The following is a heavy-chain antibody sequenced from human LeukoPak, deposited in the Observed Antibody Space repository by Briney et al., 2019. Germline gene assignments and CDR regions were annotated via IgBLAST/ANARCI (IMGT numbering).Heavy chain of an antibody. CDR2: ISGSGGST. J-gene: IGHJ4*02. D-gene: IGHD3-3*01. V-gene: IGHV3-23*01. CDR3: AKEGIDTIFGVVIPYYFDY. CDR1: GFTFSSYA. Sequence: GGSLRLSCAASGFTFSSYAMSWVRQAPGKGLEWVSAISGSGGSTYYADSVKGRFTISRDNSKNTLYLQMNSLRAEDTAVYYCAKEGIDTIFGVVIPYYFDYWGQGTLVTVSS.